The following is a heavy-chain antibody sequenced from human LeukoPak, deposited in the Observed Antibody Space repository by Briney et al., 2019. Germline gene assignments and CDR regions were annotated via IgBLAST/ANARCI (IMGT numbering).Heavy chain of an antibody. V-gene: IGHV6-1*01. CDR1: GDSVSSNSAA. Sequence: SQTLSLTCAISGDSVSSNSAAWNWIRQSPSRGLEWLGRTYYRSKWYNDYAVSVKSRITINPDTSKNQFSLQLNSVTPEDTAVYYCARDRSSSDYHDSSGLPNDAFDIWGQGTMVTVSS. D-gene: IGHD3-22*01. J-gene: IGHJ3*02. CDR2: TYYRSKWYN. CDR3: ARDRSSSDYHDSSGLPNDAFDI.